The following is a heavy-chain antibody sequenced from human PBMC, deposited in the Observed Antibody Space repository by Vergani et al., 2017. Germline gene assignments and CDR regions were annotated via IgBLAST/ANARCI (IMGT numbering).Heavy chain of an antibody. CDR3: ASSQWVFEK. J-gene: IGHJ4*02. CDR2: VSSGGSP. D-gene: IGHD1-26*01. Sequence: QERLQESGPRLLKPSETLTLICSVSGYSITTAETWWSWIRRSPGVGLQWRGRVSSGGSPFYNASFGSRPTTSLDTSKNQFSLTLTSVTAADSAVYFCASSQWVFEKWGPGIHVTVSS. CDR1: GYSITTAETW. V-gene: IGHV4-30-4*01.